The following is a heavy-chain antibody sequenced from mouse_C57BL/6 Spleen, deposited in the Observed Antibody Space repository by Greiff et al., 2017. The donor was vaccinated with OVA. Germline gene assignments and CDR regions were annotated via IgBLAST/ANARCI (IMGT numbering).Heavy chain of an antibody. D-gene: IGHD1-1*01. Sequence: QVQLKQSGAELVRPGASVTLSCKASGYTFTDYEMHWVKQTPVHGLEWIGAIDPETGGTAYNQKFKGKAILTADKSSSTAYMELRSLTSEDSAVYYCTRFTTGYWGQGTTLTVSS. J-gene: IGHJ2*01. CDR2: IDPETGGT. CDR3: TRFTTGY. CDR1: GYTFTDYE. V-gene: IGHV1-15*01.